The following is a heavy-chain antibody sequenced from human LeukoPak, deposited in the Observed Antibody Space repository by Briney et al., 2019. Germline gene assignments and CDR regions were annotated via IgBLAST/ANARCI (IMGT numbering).Heavy chain of an antibody. CDR2: VAYDGSDK. V-gene: IGHV3-30*04. D-gene: IGHD2-8*01. Sequence: GGSLRLPCAASGFNFNTYAMHWVRQAPGKGLEWVAVVAYDGSDKHYADSVKGRFTISRDNSKNTLFLQMNSLRPGDTAVYYCARDHGSNSAFDIWGRGTMVTVSS. CDR1: GFNFNTYA. J-gene: IGHJ3*02. CDR3: ARDHGSNSAFDI.